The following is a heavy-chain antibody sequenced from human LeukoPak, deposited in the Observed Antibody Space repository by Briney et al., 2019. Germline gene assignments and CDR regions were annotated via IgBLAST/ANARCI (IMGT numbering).Heavy chain of an antibody. CDR2: INHSGST. D-gene: IGHD3-3*01. CDR1: GGSFSGYY. Sequence: PSETLSLTCAVYGGSFSGYYWSWIRQPPGKGLDWIGEINHSGSTNYNPSLKSRVTISVDTSKNQFSLKLSSVTAADTAVYYCAKSDPAWSGYYSFGLDYWGQGTLVTVSS. V-gene: IGHV4-34*01. CDR3: AKSDPAWSGYYSFGLDY. J-gene: IGHJ4*02.